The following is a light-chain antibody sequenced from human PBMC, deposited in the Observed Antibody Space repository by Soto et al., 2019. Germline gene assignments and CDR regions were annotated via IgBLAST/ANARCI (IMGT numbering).Light chain of an antibody. CDR3: QQYNSYSRKT. CDR2: GAS. Sequence: EIVLSLSPGTLSLNPGERATLSCRASQSVSSNLAWYQQKPGQAPRLLIYGASTRATGIPARFSGSGSGTEFTLTISSLQPDDFATYYCQQYNSYSRKTFGQGSMADVK. V-gene: IGKV3-15*01. J-gene: IGKJ1*01. CDR1: QSVSSN.